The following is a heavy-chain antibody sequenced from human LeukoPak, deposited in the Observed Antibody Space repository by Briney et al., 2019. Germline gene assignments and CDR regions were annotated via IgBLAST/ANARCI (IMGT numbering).Heavy chain of an antibody. CDR1: GFTFSSYG. D-gene: IGHD4-23*01. V-gene: IGHV3-23*01. CDR2: ISGSGDRT. Sequence: PGGSLRLSCAASGFTFSSYGMNWVRQAPGKGLKWVSAISGSGDRTYYADSVKGRFTISRDNSKITLYLQMHSLRPEDTAVYYCAKDSTSMLTRQWTRAFDIWGQGTMVTVSS. CDR3: AKDSTSMLTRQWTRAFDI. J-gene: IGHJ3*02.